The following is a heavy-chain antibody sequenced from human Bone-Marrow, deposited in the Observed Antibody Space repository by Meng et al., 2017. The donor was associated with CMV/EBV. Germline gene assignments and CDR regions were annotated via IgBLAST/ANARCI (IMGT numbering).Heavy chain of an antibody. J-gene: IGHJ3*02. Sequence: ASVKVSCKASGYTFTGYGISWLRLAPGQGLEWMAWISAYNGKTNYAQKFQGRVTMTTDTSTSTAYMELSSLRSEDTAVYYCASRFKCGTSCYGAFDIWGQGTMVTV. CDR2: ISAYNGKT. V-gene: IGHV1-18*01. CDR1: GYTFTGYG. D-gene: IGHD2-2*01. CDR3: ASRFKCGTSCYGAFDI.